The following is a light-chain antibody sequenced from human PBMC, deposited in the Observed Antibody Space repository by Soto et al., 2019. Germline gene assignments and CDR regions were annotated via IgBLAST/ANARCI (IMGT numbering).Light chain of an antibody. J-gene: IGKJ2*01. V-gene: IGKV3-20*01. CDR3: QQYSYSPRT. CDR1: QSVASSY. CDR2: GTS. Sequence: EVVLTQSPGTLSLSPGERATLSCRASQSVASSYLAWYQQKPGQAPRLLIYGTSSRATGIPDRFSGSGSGTDFTLTISRLEPEDFAVYYCQQYSYSPRTFGRGTKLEIK.